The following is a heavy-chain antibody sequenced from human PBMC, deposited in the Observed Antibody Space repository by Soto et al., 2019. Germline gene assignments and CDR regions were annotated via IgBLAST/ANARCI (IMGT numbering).Heavy chain of an antibody. CDR1: GGSISSGDYY. V-gene: IGHV4-30-4*01. J-gene: IGHJ4*02. Sequence: SETLSLTCTVSGGSISSGDYYWSWIRQPPGKGLEWIGYIYYSGSTFYNPSLKNRVTISLDTSKIQFSLKLSSVTAADTAVYYCASLVGGLPFDYWGRGTLVTVSS. CDR3: ASLVGGLPFDY. D-gene: IGHD1-26*01. CDR2: IYYSGST.